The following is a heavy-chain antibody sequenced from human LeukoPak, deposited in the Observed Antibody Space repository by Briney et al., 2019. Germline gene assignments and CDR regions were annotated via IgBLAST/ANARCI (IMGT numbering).Heavy chain of an antibody. CDR3: AREMEVGQYDAFDI. V-gene: IGHV1-18*01. CDR2: ISGHNDDT. Sequence: ASVKVSCKASGYTFTSYAISWVRQAPGQGLEWMGWISGHNDDTNYAQRLQGRVTMTTDTSTSTAYMELRSLRSDDTAVYYCAREMEVGQYDAFDIWGQGTMVTVSS. J-gene: IGHJ3*02. D-gene: IGHD1-26*01. CDR1: GYTFTSYA.